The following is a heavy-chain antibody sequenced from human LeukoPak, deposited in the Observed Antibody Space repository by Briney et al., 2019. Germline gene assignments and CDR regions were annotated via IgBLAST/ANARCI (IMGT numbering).Heavy chain of an antibody. V-gene: IGHV1-8*01. J-gene: IGHJ3*02. D-gene: IGHD3-22*01. CDR3: ARTTMIPTPDAFDI. Sequence: ASVKVSCKASGFTFTSHDYNWVRQATGQGLEWMGWMNPNSGNTGYAQKFQGRVTMTRDTSITTVYMELSSLTSADTAVYYCARTTMIPTPDAFDIWGQGTMVTVSS. CDR2: MNPNSGNT. CDR1: GFTFTSHD.